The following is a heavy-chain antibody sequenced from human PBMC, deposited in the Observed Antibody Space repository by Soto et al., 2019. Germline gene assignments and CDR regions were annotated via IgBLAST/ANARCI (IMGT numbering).Heavy chain of an antibody. CDR3: ARDGDYYASESYSGMDV. D-gene: IGHD3-10*01. CDR1: GGTFSSYT. J-gene: IGHJ6*02. Sequence: QVQLVQSGAEVKKPGSSVKVSCKASGGTFSSYTLSWVRQAPGQGLEWMGRIIPILGIAYYPQKFQGRVTITADTSTSTAYMELNSLKSADTSVYYCARDGDYYASESYSGMDVWGQGTTVTVSS. V-gene: IGHV1-69*08. CDR2: IIPILGIA.